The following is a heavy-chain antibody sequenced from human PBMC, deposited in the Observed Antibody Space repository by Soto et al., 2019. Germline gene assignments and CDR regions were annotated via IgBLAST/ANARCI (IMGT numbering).Heavy chain of an antibody. CDR1: GGSISSYY. J-gene: IGHJ4*02. D-gene: IGHD6-19*01. CDR3: ARLVAGGFDY. V-gene: IGHV4-59*08. CDR2: IYYSGST. Sequence: SETLSLTCTVSGGSISSYYWSWIRQPPGKGLEWIGYIYYSGSTNYNPSLKSRVTISVDTSKNQFYLKLSSVTAADTAVYYCARLVAGGFDYWGQGTLVTVSS.